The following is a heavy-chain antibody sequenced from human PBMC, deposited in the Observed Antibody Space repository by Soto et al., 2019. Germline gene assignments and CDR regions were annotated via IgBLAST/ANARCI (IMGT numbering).Heavy chain of an antibody. CDR2: IYYSGST. J-gene: IGHJ5*02. CDR3: ARRLLWFGELSNWFDP. D-gene: IGHD3-10*01. V-gene: IGHV4-39*01. CDR1: GGSISSSSYY. Sequence: PSETLSLTCTVAGGSISSSSYYWGWIRQPPGKGLEWIGSIYYSGSTYYNPSLKSRVTISVDTSKNQFSLKLSSVTAADTAVYYCARRLLWFGELSNWFDPWGQGTLVTVS.